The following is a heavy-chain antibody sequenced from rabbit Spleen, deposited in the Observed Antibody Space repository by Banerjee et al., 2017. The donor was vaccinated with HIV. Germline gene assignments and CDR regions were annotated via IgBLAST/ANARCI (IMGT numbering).Heavy chain of an antibody. Sequence: QSLEESGGGLVKPGGTLTLTCKASGFSFSRSYNICWVRQAPGKGLEWIACENDYASWAKGRFTISKSSTMVTLQMTSLTAADTATYFCARDGVGDGAYYSNLWGPGTLVTVS. CDR2: EN. D-gene: IGHD1-1*01. J-gene: IGHJ4*01. V-gene: IGHV1S40*01. CDR3: ARDGVGDGAYYSNL. CDR1: GFSFSRSYN.